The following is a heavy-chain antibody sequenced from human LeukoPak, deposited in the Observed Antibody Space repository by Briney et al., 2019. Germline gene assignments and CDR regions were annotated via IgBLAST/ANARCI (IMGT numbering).Heavy chain of an antibody. V-gene: IGHV3-30*02. Sequence: GGSLRLSCAASGFTFSSYVMYWVRQAPGKGLEWVAFIRYEGSNEYYADSVKGRFTISRDNSKNTLYLQMNSLRGEDTAVYYCAKVYGVAGIDYWGQGTLVTVSS. CDR1: GFTFSSYV. CDR3: AKVYGVAGIDY. D-gene: IGHD6-19*01. CDR2: IRYEGSNE. J-gene: IGHJ4*02.